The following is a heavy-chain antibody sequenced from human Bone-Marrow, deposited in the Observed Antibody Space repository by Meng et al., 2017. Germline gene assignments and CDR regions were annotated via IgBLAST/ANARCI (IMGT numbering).Heavy chain of an antibody. CDR1: GGSFSGYY. CDR2: INHSGST. V-gene: IGHV4-34*01. CDR3: ARDALTPTSYYYYGMDV. D-gene: IGHD3-3*02. J-gene: IGHJ6*02. Sequence: SETLSLTCAVYGGSFSGYYWSWIRQPPGKGLEWIGEINHSGSTNYNPSLKSRVTISVDTSKNQFSLKLSSVTAEDTAVYYCARDALTPTSYYYYGMDVWGQGTTVTVSS.